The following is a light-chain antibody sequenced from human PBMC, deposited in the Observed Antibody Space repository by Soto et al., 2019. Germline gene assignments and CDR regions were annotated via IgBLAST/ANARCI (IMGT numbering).Light chain of an antibody. CDR2: AVS. V-gene: IGKV1-17*01. CDR1: QGIRND. CDR3: QQLNSYPWT. J-gene: IGKJ1*01. Sequence: DIQSTQSPSSLSASLGHRLTITFRASQGIRNDLGWYQQKPGKAPKCLIYAVSSLRSGVPSRFSGSGSGTDFTLTISSLQPEDFATYYCQQLNSYPWTFGQGTKVDTK.